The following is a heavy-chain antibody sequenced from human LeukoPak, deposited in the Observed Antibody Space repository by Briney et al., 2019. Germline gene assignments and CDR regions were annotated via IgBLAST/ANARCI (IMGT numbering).Heavy chain of an antibody. CDR2: IRSSGSTI. CDR3: ARVPHLNYYDSSGYNNYFDY. D-gene: IGHD3-22*01. CDR1: GFTFSSYE. V-gene: IGHV3-48*03. J-gene: IGHJ4*02. Sequence: PGGSLRLSCAASGFTFSSYEMNWVRQAPGKGLEWVSYIRSSGSTIYYADSVKGRFTISRDNAKNSLYLQMNSLRAEDTAVYYCARVPHLNYYDSSGYNNYFDYWGQGTLVTVSS.